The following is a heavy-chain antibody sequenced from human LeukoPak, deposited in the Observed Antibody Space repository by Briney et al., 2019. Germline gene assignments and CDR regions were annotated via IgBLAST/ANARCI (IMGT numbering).Heavy chain of an antibody. V-gene: IGHV3-11*01. CDR1: GFTFSSYA. D-gene: IGHD4-17*01. Sequence: GGSLRLSCAASGFTFSSYAMSWIRQAPGKGLEWVSYISSSGSTIYYADSVKGRFTISRDNAKNSLYLQMNSLRAEDTAVYYCARDQDYGDPAYGMDVWGQGTTVTVSS. CDR3: ARDQDYGDPAYGMDV. J-gene: IGHJ6*02. CDR2: ISSSGSTI.